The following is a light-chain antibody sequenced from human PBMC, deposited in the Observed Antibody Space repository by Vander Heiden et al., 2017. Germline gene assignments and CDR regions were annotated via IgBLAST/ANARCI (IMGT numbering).Light chain of an antibody. Sequence: SSELTQDPAVSVALGQAVRITCQGYSLRSYYASWYKQKPGQAPVLVIYGKNNRPSGIPDRFSGSSSGNTASLTITGAQAEDEADYYCNSRDSSGNHLVFGGGTKLTVL. CDR3: NSRDSSGNHLV. CDR1: SLRSYY. V-gene: IGLV3-19*01. J-gene: IGLJ3*02. CDR2: GKN.